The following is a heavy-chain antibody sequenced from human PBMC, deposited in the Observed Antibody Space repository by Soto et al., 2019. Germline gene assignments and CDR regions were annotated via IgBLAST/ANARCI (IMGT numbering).Heavy chain of an antibody. J-gene: IGHJ5*02. CDR3: VRGGSNYAS. Sequence: EVQLVESGGGLVQPGGSLRLSCTASGFTFSDSWMTWVRQAPGKGLEWVARIKPDESEKKYADSVKGRFSISRDNAKNSMYLQMDSLRVEDTAVYYCVRGGSNYASWGQGTLVTGSS. CDR1: GFTFSDSW. CDR2: IKPDESEK. D-gene: IGHD4-4*01. V-gene: IGHV3-7*01.